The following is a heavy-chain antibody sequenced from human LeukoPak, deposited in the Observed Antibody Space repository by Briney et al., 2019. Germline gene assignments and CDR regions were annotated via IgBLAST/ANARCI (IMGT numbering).Heavy chain of an antibody. CDR1: GFTFSSHG. CDR2: IWYDGSNK. Sequence: GGSLRLSCAASGFTFSSHGMHWVRQAPGKGLEWVAVIWYDGSNKYYAEPLKGRFTISRDNLRNTLYLQMNSLRVEDTAVYYCVRWGPQKADDYWGQGTLVTVSS. V-gene: IGHV3-33*01. D-gene: IGHD3-16*01. J-gene: IGHJ4*02. CDR3: VRWGPQKADDY.